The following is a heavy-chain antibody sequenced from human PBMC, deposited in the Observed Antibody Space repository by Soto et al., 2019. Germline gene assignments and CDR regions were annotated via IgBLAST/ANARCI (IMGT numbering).Heavy chain of an antibody. CDR3: ARDIVAPMGRYDY. D-gene: IGHD5-12*01. Sequence: EVQLVESGGGLVKPGGSLRLSCAASGFTFSSYSMNWVRQAPGKGLEWVSSISSSSSYIYYAGSVKGRFTISRDNAKKSLYLQMNSLRAEDPAVCYCARDIVAPMGRYDYWGQGTLVTVSS. CDR2: ISSSSSYI. CDR1: GFTFSSYS. V-gene: IGHV3-21*01. J-gene: IGHJ4*02.